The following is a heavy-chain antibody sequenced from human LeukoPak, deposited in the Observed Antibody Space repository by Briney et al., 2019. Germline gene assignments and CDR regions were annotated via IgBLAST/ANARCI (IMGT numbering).Heavy chain of an antibody. CDR3: ARYCSGGRCYLGYYYYGMDV. J-gene: IGHJ6*02. CDR1: GFTFSSYG. D-gene: IGHD2-15*01. V-gene: IGHV3-33*01. Sequence: GRSLRLSCTVSGFTFSSYGMHWVRQAPGKGLEWVAVIWYDGSNKYYADSVKGRFTISRDNSKNTLYLQMNSLRAEDTAVYYCARYCSGGRCYLGYYYYGMDVWGQGTTVTVSS. CDR2: IWYDGSNK.